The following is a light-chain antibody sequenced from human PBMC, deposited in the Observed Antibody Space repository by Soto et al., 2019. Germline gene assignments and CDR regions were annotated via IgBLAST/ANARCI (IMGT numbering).Light chain of an antibody. CDR3: QQYCATPWT. CDR2: WAS. J-gene: IGKJ1*01. CDR1: QSVFDSYKNKNF. V-gene: IGKV4-1*01. Sequence: DVVMTQSPDSLAVSLGERATINCKASQSVFDSYKNKNFLAWYQHKPGQPPKLLIYWASARESGVPDRFSGSESGTDFTLTISSLQAEDVAVYYCQQYCATPWTFGQGTKVEIK.